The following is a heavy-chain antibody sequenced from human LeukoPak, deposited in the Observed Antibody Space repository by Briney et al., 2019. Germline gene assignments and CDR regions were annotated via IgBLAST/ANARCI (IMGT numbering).Heavy chain of an antibody. CDR1: GGSISSSSYY. J-gene: IGHJ4*02. D-gene: IGHD3-22*01. V-gene: IGHV4-39*01. CDR2: IYYSGST. CDR3: ARQEGMYYHDSSGTHFDY. Sequence: SETLSLTCTVSGGSISSSSYYWGWTRQPPGKGLEWIGSIYYSGSTYYNPSLKSRVTISVDTSKNQFSLKLSSVTAADTAVYYCARQEGMYYHDSSGTHFDYWGQGTLVTVSS.